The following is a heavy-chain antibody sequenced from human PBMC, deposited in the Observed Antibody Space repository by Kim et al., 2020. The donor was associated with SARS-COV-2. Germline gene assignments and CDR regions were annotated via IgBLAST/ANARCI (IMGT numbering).Heavy chain of an antibody. Sequence: SETLSLTCTVSGGSINSYYWSWIRQPPGKGLEWIGYIHYSGSINYNPSLKSRVTISVDTSKNQFSLKLSSVTAADTAVYYCARGGYDPEYFQYWGQGTLVTVSS. D-gene: IGHD5-12*01. CDR3: ARGGYDPEYFQY. CDR2: IHYSGSI. J-gene: IGHJ1*01. V-gene: IGHV4-59*01. CDR1: GGSINSYY.